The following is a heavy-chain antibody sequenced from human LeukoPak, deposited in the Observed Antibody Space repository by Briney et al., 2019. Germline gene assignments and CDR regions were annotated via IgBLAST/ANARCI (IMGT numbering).Heavy chain of an antibody. D-gene: IGHD6-19*01. Sequence: TGGSLRLSCAASGFTFSSYAMHWVRQAPGKGLEWVAVISYDGSNKYYADSVKGRFTISRDNSKNTLYLQMNSLRAEDTAVYYCARAIGYSSGWSDFDYWGQGTLVTVSS. V-gene: IGHV3-30-3*01. CDR1: GFTFSSYA. CDR2: ISYDGSNK. J-gene: IGHJ4*02. CDR3: ARAIGYSSGWSDFDY.